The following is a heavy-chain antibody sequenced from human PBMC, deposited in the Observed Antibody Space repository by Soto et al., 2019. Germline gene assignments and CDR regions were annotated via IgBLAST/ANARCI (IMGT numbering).Heavy chain of an antibody. D-gene: IGHD4-17*01. V-gene: IGHV3-30*18. CDR2: ISDDGSYK. CDR3: AKDNDPTVTGYYNHYGMDV. CDR1: GFTFSSYN. Sequence: QVQLVESGGGVVQSGGSLRLSCEASGFTFSSYNMHWVRQAPGKGLEWVTIISDDGSYKYYADSVKGRFTISRENSKNTLYLQMNSLREEDTALYYCAKDNDPTVTGYYNHYGMDVWGQGATVTVSS. J-gene: IGHJ6*02.